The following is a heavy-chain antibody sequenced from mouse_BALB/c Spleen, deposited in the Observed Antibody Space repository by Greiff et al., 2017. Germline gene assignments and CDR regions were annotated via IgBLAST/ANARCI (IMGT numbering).Heavy chain of an antibody. CDR2: IWAGGST. CDR3: AKYYRYEDYAMDY. V-gene: IGHV2-9*02. CDR1: GFSLTSYG. J-gene: IGHJ4*01. Sequence: QVQLKESGPGLVAPSQSLSITCTVSGFSLTSYGVHWVRQPPGKGLEWLGVIWAGGSTNYNSALMSRLSISKDNSKSQVFLKMNSLQTDDTAMYYCAKYYRYEDYAMDYWGQGTSVTVSS. D-gene: IGHD2-14*01.